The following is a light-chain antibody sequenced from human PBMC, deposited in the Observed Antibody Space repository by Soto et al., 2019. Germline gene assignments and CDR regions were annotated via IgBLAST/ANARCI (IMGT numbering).Light chain of an antibody. V-gene: IGKV1-5*03. CDR3: QQYNNWPQRT. J-gene: IGKJ1*01. CDR2: KAS. Sequence: DNHMTQSPSTLSASVGDRVTITCRASQSISSWLAWYQQKPGKAPNLLIYKASTLKSGVPSRFSGSGSGTEFTLTISSLQSEDFAVYYCQQYNNWPQRTFGQGTKVDIK. CDR1: QSISSW.